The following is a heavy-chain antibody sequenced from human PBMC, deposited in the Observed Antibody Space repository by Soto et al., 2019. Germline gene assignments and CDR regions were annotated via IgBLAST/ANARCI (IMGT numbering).Heavy chain of an antibody. J-gene: IGHJ4*02. Sequence: QVTLKESGPTLVKPTQSLTLTCTFSGFSLATHGVGVGWLRQPPGEALEWLALISWNDDNRYSPSLKSRLTTAKETPKNPGGPNKANMEPVDTATYYWAHARLLRVGGYFDYWGQGILVTVSS. CDR3: AHARLLRVGGYFDY. CDR1: GFSLATHGVG. D-gene: IGHD3-10*01. CDR2: ISWNDDN. V-gene: IGHV2-5*01.